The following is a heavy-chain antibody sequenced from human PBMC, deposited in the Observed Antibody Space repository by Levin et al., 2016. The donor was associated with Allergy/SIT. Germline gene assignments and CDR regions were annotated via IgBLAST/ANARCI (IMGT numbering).Heavy chain of an antibody. J-gene: IGHJ6*03. CDR2: IYSGGST. Sequence: GESLKISCAASGFTVSSNYMSWVRQAPGKGLEWVSVIYSGGSTYYADSVKGRFTISRDNSKNTLYLQMNSLRAEDTAVYYCARHTVGPHYYYYMDVWGKGTTVTVSS. CDR3: ARHTVGPHYYYYMDV. D-gene: IGHD4-11*01. V-gene: IGHV3-53*01. CDR1: GFTVSSNY.